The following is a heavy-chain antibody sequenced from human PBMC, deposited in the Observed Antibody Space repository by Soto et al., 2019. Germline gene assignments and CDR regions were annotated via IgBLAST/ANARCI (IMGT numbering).Heavy chain of an antibody. CDR1: GGSISSGDYY. CDR3: ARASYYDFWSGPRDNWFDP. CDR2: IYYSGST. D-gene: IGHD3-3*01. V-gene: IGHV4-30-4*01. J-gene: IGHJ5*02. Sequence: PSETLSLTCTVSGGSISSGDYYWSWIRQPPGKGLEWIGYIYYSGSTYYNPSLKSRVTISVDTSKNQFSLKLSSVTAADTAVYYCARASYYDFWSGPRDNWFDPWGQGTLVTVSS.